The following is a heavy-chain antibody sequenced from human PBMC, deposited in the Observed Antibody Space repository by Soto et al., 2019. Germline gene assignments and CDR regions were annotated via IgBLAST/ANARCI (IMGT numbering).Heavy chain of an antibody. CDR2: INPTSEYT. J-gene: IGHJ4*02. Sequence: GASVKVSCKGSGYTFTSYDINWLRQAPGQGLEWVGWINPTSEYTAHAQKFQGRVTLTREISTATAYMELSSLTSEDTAVYFCARQVLPGYSRDWGPGTQVTVSS. CDR1: GYTFTSYD. V-gene: IGHV1-8*01. CDR3: ARQVLPGYSRD. D-gene: IGHD2-15*01.